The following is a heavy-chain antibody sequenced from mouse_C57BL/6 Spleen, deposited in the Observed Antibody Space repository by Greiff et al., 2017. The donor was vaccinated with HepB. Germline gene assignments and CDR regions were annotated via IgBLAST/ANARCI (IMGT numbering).Heavy chain of an antibody. CDR3: SIYYYGSGYFDY. D-gene: IGHD1-1*01. CDR2: IYPGDGDT. Sequence: VQLQQSGPELVKPGASVKISCKASGYAFSSSWMNWVKQRPGKGLEWIGRIYPGDGDTNYNGKFKGKATLTADKSSSTAYMQLSSLTSEDSAVYFCSIYYYGSGYFDYWGQGTTLTVSS. V-gene: IGHV1-82*01. CDR1: GYAFSSSW. J-gene: IGHJ2*01.